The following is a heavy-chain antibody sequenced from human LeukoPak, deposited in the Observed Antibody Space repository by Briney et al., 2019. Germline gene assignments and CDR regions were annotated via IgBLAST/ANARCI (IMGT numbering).Heavy chain of an antibody. CDR1: GGSISSSSYY. J-gene: IGHJ4*02. CDR3: ARHYGCSSTSCYAGNFDY. D-gene: IGHD2-2*01. Sequence: SETLSLTCTVSGGSISSSSYYWGWIRQPPGKGLEWIVSIYYSGSTYYNPSLKSRVTISVDTSRNQFSLKLSSVTAADTAVYYCARHYGCSSTSCYAGNFDYWGQGTLVTVSS. V-gene: IGHV4-39*01. CDR2: IYYSGST.